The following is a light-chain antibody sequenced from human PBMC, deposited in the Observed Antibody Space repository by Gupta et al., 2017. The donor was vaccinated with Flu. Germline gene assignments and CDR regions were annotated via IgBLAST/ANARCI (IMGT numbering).Light chain of an antibody. CDR3: ASQADNINAWV. V-gene: IGLV1-44*01. J-gene: IGLJ3*02. CDR2: SEN. Sequence: VTISSSGTNSNRGSNTVSWYQQLPRTAPKLLCDSENKRPPGVPDRFASSTADTSALPNTXGXQAEDEXYYCGASQADNINAWVFGGGTKLTVL. CDR1: NSNRGSNT.